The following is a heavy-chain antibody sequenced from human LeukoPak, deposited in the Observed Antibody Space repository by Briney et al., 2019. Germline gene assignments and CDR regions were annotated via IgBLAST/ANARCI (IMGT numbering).Heavy chain of an antibody. CDR2: IKQDGSEK. Sequence: GGSLRLSCAASGFTFSIYWMSWFRQAPGKGLKWVANIKQDGSEKYYVDSVKGRFTISRDNAKNSLYLQMNSLRAEDTAVYYCARVRGYSYDYFDDWGQGTLVTVSS. CDR1: GFTFSIYW. J-gene: IGHJ4*02. CDR3: ARVRGYSYDYFDD. D-gene: IGHD5-18*01. V-gene: IGHV3-7*01.